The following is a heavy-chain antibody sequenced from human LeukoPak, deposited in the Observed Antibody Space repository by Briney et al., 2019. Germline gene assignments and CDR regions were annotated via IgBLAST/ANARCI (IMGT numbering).Heavy chain of an antibody. V-gene: IGHV1-69*05. Sequence: SVKVSCKASGGTFSSYAISWVRQAPGQGLEWMGGIIPIFGTANYAQKFQGRVTITTDESTSTAYMELSSLRSEDTAVYYCARGMNYYDSSGYLDAFDIWGQGTMVTVSS. CDR2: IIPIFGTA. J-gene: IGHJ3*02. CDR1: GGTFSSYA. D-gene: IGHD3-22*01. CDR3: ARGMNYYDSSGYLDAFDI.